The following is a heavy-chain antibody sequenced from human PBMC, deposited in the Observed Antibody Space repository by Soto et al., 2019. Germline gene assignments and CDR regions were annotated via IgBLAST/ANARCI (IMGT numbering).Heavy chain of an antibody. J-gene: IGHJ5*02. CDR1: GFTFSSYA. CDR3: ARGGWGQLERNWFDP. V-gene: IGHV3-30-3*01. Sequence: QVQLVESGGGVVQPGRSLRLSCAASGFTFSSYAMHLVRQAPGKGLEWVAVISYDGSNKYYADSVKGRFTISSDNSKNTLYLQMNSLRAEDTAVYYCARGGWGQLERNWFDPWGQVTLVTVAA. CDR2: ISYDGSNK. D-gene: IGHD1-1*01.